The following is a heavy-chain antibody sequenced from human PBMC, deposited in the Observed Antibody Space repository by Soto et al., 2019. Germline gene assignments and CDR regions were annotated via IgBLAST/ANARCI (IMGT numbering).Heavy chain of an antibody. Sequence: PGGSLRLSCAASGFTFSSYWMSWVRQAPGKGLEWVANIKQDGSEKYYVDSVKGRFTISRDNAKNSLYLQMNSLRAEDTAVYYCARGTTFAYYYYYYMDVWGKGTTVTVSS. D-gene: IGHD1-1*01. CDR2: IKQDGSEK. CDR1: GFTFSSYW. CDR3: ARGTTFAYYYYYYMDV. V-gene: IGHV3-7*01. J-gene: IGHJ6*03.